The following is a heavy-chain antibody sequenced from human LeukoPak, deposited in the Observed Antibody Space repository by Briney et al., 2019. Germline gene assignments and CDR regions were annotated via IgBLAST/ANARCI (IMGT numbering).Heavy chain of an antibody. CDR2: IYYSGST. J-gene: IGHJ2*01. D-gene: IGHD3-3*01. Sequence: SETLSLTCTVSGGSISSGDYYWSWIRQPPGKGLEWIGYIYYSGSTYYNPSLKSRVTTSVDTSKNQFSLKLSSVTAADTAVYYCARDWSRGVFKPWYFDLWGRGTLVTVSS. V-gene: IGHV4-30-4*01. CDR3: ARDWSRGVFKPWYFDL. CDR1: GGSISSGDYY.